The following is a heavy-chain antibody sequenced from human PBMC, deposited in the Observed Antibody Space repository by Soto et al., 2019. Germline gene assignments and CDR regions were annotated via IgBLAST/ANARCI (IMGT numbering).Heavy chain of an antibody. D-gene: IGHD3-10*01. Sequence: QVQLVESGGDVVQPGTSLRLSCAATGFTFGRHGMHWVRQAPGKGPGWVAVIWFDGSDKYYADSVKGRFTISRDNPRNTLYLHMDNLRVEATAVYYCARDQGKVHFDYWGQGTLVTVSS. V-gene: IGHV3-33*01. CDR1: GFTFGRHG. CDR2: IWFDGSDK. CDR3: ARDQGKVHFDY. J-gene: IGHJ4*02.